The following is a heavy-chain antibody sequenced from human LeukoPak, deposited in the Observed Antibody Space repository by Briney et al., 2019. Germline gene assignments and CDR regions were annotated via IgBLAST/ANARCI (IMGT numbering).Heavy chain of an antibody. Sequence: GGSLRLSCAASGFTVSSNYMSWVRQAPGKGLVWVSVIYSGGSTYYADSVKGRFTISRDNSKNTLYLQMNSLRAEDTAVYYCARVVTGYYDYWGQGTLVTVSS. CDR3: ARVVTGYYDY. J-gene: IGHJ4*02. D-gene: IGHD3-22*01. V-gene: IGHV3-53*01. CDR1: GFTVSSNY. CDR2: IYSGGST.